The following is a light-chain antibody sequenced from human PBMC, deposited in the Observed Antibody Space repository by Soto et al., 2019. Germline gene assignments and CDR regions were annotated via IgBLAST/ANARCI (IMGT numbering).Light chain of an antibody. CDR3: LLHYGATDV. CDR2: STT. CDR1: TGAVTSAYY. V-gene: IGLV7-43*01. J-gene: IGLJ1*01. Sequence: QAVVTQEPSLTVSPGGTVTLTCASSTGAVTSAYYPNWFQLKPGQAPRALIYSTTSKHSWTPARFSGSLLGGKAALTLSGVQPVDEAEYCCLLHYGATDVFGTGTKVTVL.